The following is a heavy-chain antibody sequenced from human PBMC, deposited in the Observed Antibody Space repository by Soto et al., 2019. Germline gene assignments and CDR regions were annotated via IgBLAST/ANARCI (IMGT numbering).Heavy chain of an antibody. CDR3: ARDDGYSYGGNWWFDP. CDR2: IWYDGSNK. CDR1: GFTFSSYG. D-gene: IGHD5-18*01. V-gene: IGHV3-33*01. J-gene: IGHJ5*02. Sequence: QVQLVESGGGVVQPGRSLRLSCAASGFTFSSYGMHWVRQAPGKGLEWVAVIWYDGSNKYYADSVKGRFTISRDNSKNPLHLQMNSLRAEDTAVYYCARDDGYSYGGNWWFDPWGQGTLVTVSS.